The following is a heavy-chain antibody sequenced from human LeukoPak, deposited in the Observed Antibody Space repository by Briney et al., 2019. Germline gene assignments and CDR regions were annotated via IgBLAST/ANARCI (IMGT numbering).Heavy chain of an antibody. D-gene: IGHD6-19*01. V-gene: IGHV3-73*01. CDR3: AGGSGWYSPDY. Sequence: GGSLKLSCAASGFTLSDSIIHWVRQASGKGLEWVGRIKSKTNNYATVYAASVKGRFTISSDDSKNTAYLQMNSLKTEDTAVYYCAGGSGWYSPDYWGQGTLVTVSS. CDR2: IKSKTNNYAT. CDR1: GFTLSDSI. J-gene: IGHJ4*02.